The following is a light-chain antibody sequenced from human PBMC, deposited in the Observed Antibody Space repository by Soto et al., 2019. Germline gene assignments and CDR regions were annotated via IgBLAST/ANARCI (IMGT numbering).Light chain of an antibody. CDR1: VSDVGAYNY. CDR3: YSYTSSSTYV. Sequence: QSVLTQPASVSGSPGQSITISCSGTVSDVGAYNYVSWYQQHPAKAPKLMIYDVSNRPSGVSDRFSGSKSGNTASLTISGLQAEDEAEYYCYSYTSSSTYVFGSGTKVTVL. V-gene: IGLV2-14*01. CDR2: DVS. J-gene: IGLJ1*01.